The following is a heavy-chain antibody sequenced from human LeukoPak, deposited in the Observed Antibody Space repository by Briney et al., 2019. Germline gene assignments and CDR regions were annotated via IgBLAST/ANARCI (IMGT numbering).Heavy chain of an antibody. D-gene: IGHD1-14*01. CDR1: GGSISSGDYY. V-gene: IGHV4-30-4*01. CDR2: IYYSGST. J-gene: IGHJ4*02. CDR3: ARHVSRWNRNLSHFDY. Sequence: SETLSLTCTVSGGSISSGDYYWSWIRQPPGKGLEWIGYIYYSGSTYYNPPLKSRVTISVDTSKNQFSLKLSSVTAADTAVYYCARHVSRWNRNLSHFDYWGQGTLVTVSS.